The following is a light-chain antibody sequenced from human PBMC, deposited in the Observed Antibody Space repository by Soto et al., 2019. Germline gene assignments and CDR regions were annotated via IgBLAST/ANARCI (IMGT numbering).Light chain of an antibody. CDR3: QQHNNWPPET. J-gene: IGKJ1*01. CDR1: QTISSW. Sequence: DIQMTQSPSTLSGYVGDRVTITCRASQTISSWLAWYQQKPGKAPKLLIYKASTLKSGVPSRFSGSGSGTEFTLTISSLQPDDFAVYYCQQHNNWPPETFGQGTKVDTK. CDR2: KAS. V-gene: IGKV1-5*03.